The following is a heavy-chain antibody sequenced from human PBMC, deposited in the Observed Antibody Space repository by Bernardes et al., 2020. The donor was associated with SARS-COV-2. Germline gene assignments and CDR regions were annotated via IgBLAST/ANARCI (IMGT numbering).Heavy chain of an antibody. Sequence: VGSLRLSCAASGFTFSNFAMHWVRQAPGKGLEWVAIISYEERTEYNAESVKGRFTISRDNSKNTVFLQMTSLRPEDTAFYYCAREGEDSTSSYFDYWGQGTLVTVSS. J-gene: IGHJ4*02. V-gene: IGHV3-30*19. CDR3: AREGEDSTSSYFDY. D-gene: IGHD6-6*01. CDR1: GFTFSNFA. CDR2: ISYEERTE.